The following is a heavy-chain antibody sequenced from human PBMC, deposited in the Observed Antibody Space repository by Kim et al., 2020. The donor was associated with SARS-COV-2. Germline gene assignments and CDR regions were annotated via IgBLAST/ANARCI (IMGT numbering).Heavy chain of an antibody. V-gene: IGHV3-48*02. CDR3: ARSKRITIFGVVKDYYGMDV. J-gene: IGHJ6*02. Sequence: RFTISRDNAKNSLYLQMNSLRDEDTAVYYCARSKRITIFGVVKDYYGMDVWGQGTTVTVSS. D-gene: IGHD3-3*01.